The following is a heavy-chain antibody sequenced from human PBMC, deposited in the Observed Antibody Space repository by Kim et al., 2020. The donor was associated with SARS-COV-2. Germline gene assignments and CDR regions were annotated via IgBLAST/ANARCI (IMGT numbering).Heavy chain of an antibody. CDR1: GGSMSTYH. D-gene: IGHD6-25*01. CDR3: ARTRPPYYFAY. CDR2: IYYTGDA. V-gene: IGHV4-59*01. Sequence: SETLSLTCAVSGGSMSTYHWSWIRQPPGKGLEWIGNIYYTGDANYNPSPKSRVSISADPSKNQFYLQLNYATPADTAFYFCARTRPPYYFAYWGPGPLVTVDS. J-gene: IGHJ4*02.